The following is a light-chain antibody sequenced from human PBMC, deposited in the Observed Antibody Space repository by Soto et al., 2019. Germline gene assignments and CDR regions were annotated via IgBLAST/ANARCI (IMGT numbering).Light chain of an antibody. V-gene: IGKV3-20*01. J-gene: IGKJ2*01. CDR1: QSVRSNY. Sequence: EIVLTQSPGTLSLSPGERATLSCRASQSVRSNYLAWYQQKPGQAPRLLIYGASSRATGIPDRFSGTGSGIDFSLTISRLEPEDFAVDYCQQYGGSPYTFGQGTKLEIK. CDR2: GAS. CDR3: QQYGGSPYT.